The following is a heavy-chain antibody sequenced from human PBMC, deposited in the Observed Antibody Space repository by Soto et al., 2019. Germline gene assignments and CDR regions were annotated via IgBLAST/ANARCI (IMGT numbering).Heavy chain of an antibody. CDR3: ARDSRTATLDF. Sequence: QVQLVQSGAEVKQPGSSVKVSCTISGGTFDSFTISWVRQAPGQGFEWMGGIIPVSGVPSYSRHFQGRITITADASTSTAYMDLSGLKFEDTAVNFCARDSRTATLDFWGQGTLVPVS. V-gene: IGHV1-69*01. D-gene: IGHD2-2*01. J-gene: IGHJ4*02. CDR2: IIPVSGVP. CDR1: GGTFDSFT.